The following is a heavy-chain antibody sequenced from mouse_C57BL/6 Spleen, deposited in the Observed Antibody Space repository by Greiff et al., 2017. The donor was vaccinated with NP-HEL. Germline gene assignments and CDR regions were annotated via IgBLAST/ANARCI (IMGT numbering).Heavy chain of an antibody. Sequence: EVQLQESGGGLVKPGGSLKLSCAASGFTFSSYAMSWVRQTPEKRLEWVATISDGGSYTYYPDNVKGRFTISRDNAKNNLYLQMSHLMSEDTAMYYCARDIVTTRGPFAYWGQGTLVTVSA. V-gene: IGHV5-4*01. CDR2: ISDGGSYT. D-gene: IGHD2-12*01. CDR1: GFTFSSYA. CDR3: ARDIVTTRGPFAY. J-gene: IGHJ3*01.